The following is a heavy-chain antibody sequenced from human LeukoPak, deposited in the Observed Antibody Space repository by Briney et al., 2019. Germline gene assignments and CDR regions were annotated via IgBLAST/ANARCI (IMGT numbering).Heavy chain of an antibody. CDR1: GGSISSSSYY. CDR3: ARVDGGSCYS. V-gene: IGHV4-39*07. Sequence: PSETLSLTCTVSGGSISSSSYYWGWIRQPPGKGLEWIGSIYYSGSTYYNPSLKSRVTISVDTSKNQFSLKLSSVTAADTAVYYCARVDGGSCYSWGQGTLVTVSS. D-gene: IGHD2-15*01. J-gene: IGHJ4*02. CDR2: IYYSGST.